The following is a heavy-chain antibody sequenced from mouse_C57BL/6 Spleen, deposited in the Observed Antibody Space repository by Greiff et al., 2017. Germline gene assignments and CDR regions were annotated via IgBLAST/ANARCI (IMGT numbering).Heavy chain of an antibody. CDR2: IYPGGGYT. CDR3: ARGYGNYDYAMDY. V-gene: IGHV1-63*01. CDR1: GYTFTNYW. J-gene: IGHJ4*01. D-gene: IGHD2-1*01. Sequence: VQLQQSGAELVRPGTSVKMSCKASGYTFTNYWIGWAKQRPGHGLEWIGDIYPGGGYTNYNEKFKGKATLTADKSSSTAYMQFSSLTSEDSAIYYCARGYGNYDYAMDYWGQGTSVTVSS.